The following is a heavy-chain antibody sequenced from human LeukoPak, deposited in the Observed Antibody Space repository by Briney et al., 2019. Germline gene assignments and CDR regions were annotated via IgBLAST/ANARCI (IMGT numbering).Heavy chain of an antibody. Sequence: KPSETLSLTCAVSGYSISSGYYWGWIRQPPGTGLEWIGSIFHSGNTYYNPSLKSRVTISVDTSKNQFSLNLSSVTAADTAMYYCARARFDYWGQGTLVIVSS. CDR1: GYSISSGYY. V-gene: IGHV4-38-2*01. CDR3: ARARFDY. CDR2: IFHSGNT. J-gene: IGHJ4*02.